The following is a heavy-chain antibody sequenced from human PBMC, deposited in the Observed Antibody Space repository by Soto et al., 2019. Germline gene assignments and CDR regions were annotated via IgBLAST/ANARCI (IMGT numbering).Heavy chain of an antibody. D-gene: IGHD3-16*02. CDR1: GFIFSSYG. V-gene: IGHV3-33*01. Sequence: PGGSLRLSCAASGFIFSSYGMHWVRQAPGKGLEWVAVIWYDGSNKYYADSVKGRFTISRDNSKNTLYLQMNSLRAEDTAVYYCARGSIMITFGGVIADYYYGMDVWGQGTTVTVSS. CDR2: IWYDGSNK. J-gene: IGHJ6*02. CDR3: ARGSIMITFGGVIADYYYGMDV.